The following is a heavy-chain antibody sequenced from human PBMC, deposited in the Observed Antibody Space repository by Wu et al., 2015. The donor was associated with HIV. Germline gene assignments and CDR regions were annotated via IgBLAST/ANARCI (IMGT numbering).Heavy chain of an antibody. CDR3: ARDHPDLDDRSGYYSDWFDP. D-gene: IGHD3-22*01. J-gene: IGHJ5*02. Sequence: QVQLVQSGAEVKKPGASVKVSCKASGYTFTAYYIHWVRQAPGQGLEWMGWINPNSGDTNYAQNFQGRVTMTRDTSISTAYMELSRLRSDDTAVYYCARDHPDLDDRSGYYSDWFDPWGQGTLVTVSS. CDR2: INPNSGDT. CDR1: GYTFTAYY. V-gene: IGHV1-2*02.